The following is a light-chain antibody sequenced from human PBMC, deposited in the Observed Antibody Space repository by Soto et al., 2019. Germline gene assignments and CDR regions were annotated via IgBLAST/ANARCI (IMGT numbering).Light chain of an antibody. CDR2: NTN. J-gene: IGLJ2*01. V-gene: IGLV8-61*01. CDR3: VLYMGSGTVV. CDR1: SGSVSTSFY. Sequence: QAVVTQEPSFSVSPGGTVILTCGLSSGSVSTSFYPSWYQQTPGQAPRTLVYNTNTRSSGVPDRFSGSILGNKAALTITGAQADDESDYYCVLYMGSGTVVFGGGTKLTVL.